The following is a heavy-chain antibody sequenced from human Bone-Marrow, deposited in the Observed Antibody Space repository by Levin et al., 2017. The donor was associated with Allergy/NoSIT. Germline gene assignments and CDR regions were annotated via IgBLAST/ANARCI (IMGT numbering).Heavy chain of an antibody. D-gene: IGHD3-10*01. CDR3: ASSITMVQGAPLVAFDI. J-gene: IGHJ3*02. CDR2: ISSSSSYI. V-gene: IGHV3-21*01. Sequence: GGSLRLSCAASGFTFSSYSMNWVRQAPGKGLEWVSSISSSSSYIYYADSVKGRFTISRDNAKNSLYLQMNSLRAEDTAVYYCASSITMVQGAPLVAFDIWGQGTMVTVSS. CDR1: GFTFSSYS.